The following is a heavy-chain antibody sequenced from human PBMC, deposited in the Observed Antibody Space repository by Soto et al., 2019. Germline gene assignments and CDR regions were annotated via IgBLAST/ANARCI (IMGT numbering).Heavy chain of an antibody. D-gene: IGHD6-25*01. CDR2: IDWDDDK. CDR1: GFSLSTIEMC. J-gene: IGHJ6*02. V-gene: IGHV2-70*18. Sequence: SGPTLVNPTRTLALTCTFSGFSLSTIEMCVTWVRQPPGKALEWLALIDWDDDKYYSTSLKTRLTISKDTSKNQVVLTMTNMDPVDTATYYCARISLTRGNFGMDMLGQGTSETVSS. CDR3: ARISLTRGNFGMDM.